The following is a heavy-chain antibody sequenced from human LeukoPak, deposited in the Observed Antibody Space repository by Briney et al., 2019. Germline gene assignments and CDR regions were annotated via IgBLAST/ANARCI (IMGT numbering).Heavy chain of an antibody. J-gene: IGHJ6*02. CDR1: GFTFNTYW. V-gene: IGHV3-74*01. Sequence: QTGGSLRLSCVVSGFTFNTYWIHWARQGPGKGLEWVSLISADGTTTTYADSVKGRFIVSRDNAKNTPYLQMNSLRAEDAAVYYCARGLAGAYRIMDVWGQGTTVTVS. CDR3: ARGLAGAYRIMDV. D-gene: IGHD6-19*01. CDR2: ISADGTTT.